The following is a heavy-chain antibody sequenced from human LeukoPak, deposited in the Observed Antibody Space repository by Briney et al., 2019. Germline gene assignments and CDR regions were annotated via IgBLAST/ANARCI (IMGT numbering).Heavy chain of an antibody. CDR3: ARDFPYQLLPNWFDP. CDR2: IYHSGST. V-gene: IGHV4-38-2*02. CDR1: GYSISSGYY. Sequence: SETLSLTCTVSGYSISSGYYWGCIRHPPGEGREWIGSIYHSGSTYYNPSLKSRVTISVDTSKNQFSLKLSSVTAADTAVYYCARDFPYQLLPNWFDPWGQGTLVTVSS. D-gene: IGHD2-2*01. J-gene: IGHJ5*02.